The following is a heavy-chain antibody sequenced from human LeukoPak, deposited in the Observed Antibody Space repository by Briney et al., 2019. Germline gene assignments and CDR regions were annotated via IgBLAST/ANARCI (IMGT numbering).Heavy chain of an antibody. CDR2: IWYDGSNK. CDR1: GFTFTSYG. V-gene: IGHV3-33*01. CDR3: ARGRWIVVALPDY. Sequence: GGSMRLSCAAAGFTFTSYGMHWVRQAPSKGLEWVAVIWYDGSNKYYADSVKGRFTISRDTSKNTLYLQINRLRAEDTSVYYCARGRWIVVALPDYWGQGTLVTVSS. D-gene: IGHD3-22*01. J-gene: IGHJ4*02.